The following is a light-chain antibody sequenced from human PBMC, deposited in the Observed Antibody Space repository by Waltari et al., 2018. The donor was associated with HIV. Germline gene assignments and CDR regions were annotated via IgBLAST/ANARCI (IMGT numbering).Light chain of an antibody. Sequence: EIVLTQSPGTLSLSPGDSATLSCRASQRVGDYLAWYQQKYGQAPRLLIYQASNRDTGISERCSGRGYGTDFTLTISGLEPEDSALYYCQHYGRPSTFGQGTRLEIE. V-gene: IGKV3-20*01. CDR3: QHYGRPST. CDR1: QRVGDY. CDR2: QAS. J-gene: IGKJ5*01.